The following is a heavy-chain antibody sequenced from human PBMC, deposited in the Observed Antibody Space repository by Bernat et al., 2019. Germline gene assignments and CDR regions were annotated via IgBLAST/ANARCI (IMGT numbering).Heavy chain of an antibody. CDR3: AKDGGDYGFFDY. Sequence: EVQLLESGGGLVQPGGSLRLSCAASGFTFNSYAMSWVRQAPGKGLEWVSTVSPIGGSTYYADSVKGRSTISRDNSKNTLYLQMSSLSSEDTAVYYCAKDGGDYGFFDYWGLGTLVTVSS. V-gene: IGHV3-23*01. CDR1: GFTFNSYA. D-gene: IGHD4-17*01. CDR2: VSPIGGST. J-gene: IGHJ4*02.